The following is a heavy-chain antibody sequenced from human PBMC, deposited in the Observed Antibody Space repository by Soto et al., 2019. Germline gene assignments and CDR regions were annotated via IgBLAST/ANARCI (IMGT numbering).Heavy chain of an antibody. J-gene: IGHJ6*03. CDR3: ARGDYPYYYYMDV. CDR2: IKQDGSEK. Sequence: GGSLRLSCAASGIIFSNSWMSWVRQAPGKGLEWVANIKQDGSEKYYVDSMKGRLTISRDNAKNSLYLQMNSLRAEDTAVYYCARGDYPYYYYMDVWGKGTTVTVSS. CDR1: GIIFSNSW. D-gene: IGHD4-17*01. V-gene: IGHV3-7*01.